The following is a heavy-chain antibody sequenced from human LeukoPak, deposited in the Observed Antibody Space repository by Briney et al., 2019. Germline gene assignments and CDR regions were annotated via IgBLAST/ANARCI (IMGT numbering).Heavy chain of an antibody. CDR2: ISSSSSYI. CDR1: GFTFSSYS. Sequence: GGSLGLSCAASGFTFSSYSMNWVRQAPGRGLEWVSSISSSSSYIYYADSVKGRFTISRDNAKNSLYLQMNSLRAEDTAVYYCAKDGPILVGATWMSDSTEYYFDYWGQGTLVTVSS. CDR3: AKDGPILVGATWMSDSTEYYFDY. D-gene: IGHD1-26*01. J-gene: IGHJ4*02. V-gene: IGHV3-21*01.